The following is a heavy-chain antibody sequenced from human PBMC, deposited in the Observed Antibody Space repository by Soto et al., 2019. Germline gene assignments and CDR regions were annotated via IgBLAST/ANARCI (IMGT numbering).Heavy chain of an antibody. CDR1: GGTFSSYA. CDR3: ARGPSRSSWLIPSYYYYGMDV. Sequence: KVSCKASGGTFSSYAISWVRQAPGQGLEWMGGIIPIFGTANYAQKFQGRVTITADESTSTAYMELSSLRSEDTAVYYCARGPSRSSWLIPSYYYYGMDVWGQGTTVTVSS. CDR2: IIPIFGTA. J-gene: IGHJ6*02. D-gene: IGHD6-13*01. V-gene: IGHV1-69*01.